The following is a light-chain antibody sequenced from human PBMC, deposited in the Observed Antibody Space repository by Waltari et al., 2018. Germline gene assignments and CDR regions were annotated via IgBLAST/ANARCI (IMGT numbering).Light chain of an antibody. V-gene: IGKV1-5*03. Sequence: LSASVGDRVTITCRASQSILTWLAWYQQKPGKAPRLLIYKAFNLESGVPGRFSGSVSGTEFNLTISSLQPDDSATYYCQQYHDYSAFGQGTKLEIK. CDR3: QQYHDYSA. J-gene: IGKJ2*01. CDR2: KAF. CDR1: QSILTW.